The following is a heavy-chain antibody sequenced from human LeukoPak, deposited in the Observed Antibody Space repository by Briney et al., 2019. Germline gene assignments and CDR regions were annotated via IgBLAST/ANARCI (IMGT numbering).Heavy chain of an antibody. Sequence: GGSLRLSCAASGFTFSSYSMNWVRQAPGKGLEWVSSISSSSSYIYYADSVKGRFTISRDNAKNSLYLQMNSLRAEDTAVYYCAREVGDGYNFFDYWGQGTLVTVSS. CDR1: GFTFSSYS. J-gene: IGHJ4*02. V-gene: IGHV3-21*01. CDR3: AREVGDGYNFFDY. CDR2: ISSSSSYI. D-gene: IGHD5-24*01.